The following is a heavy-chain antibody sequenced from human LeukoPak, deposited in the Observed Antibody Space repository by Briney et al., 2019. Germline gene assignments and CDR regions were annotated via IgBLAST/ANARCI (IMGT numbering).Heavy chain of an antibody. CDR2: ISSDGSST. J-gene: IGHJ4*02. V-gene: IGHV3-64*01. D-gene: IGHD6-19*01. Sequence: GGSLRLSCAASGFTFSSYVMHWVRQAPGKGLEYVSAISSDGSSTYYANSVKGRFTISRDNSKNTLYLQMGSLRAEDMAVYYCARVGSSSGRDYYFDYWGQGTLVTVSS. CDR3: ARVGSSSGRDYYFDY. CDR1: GFTFSSYV.